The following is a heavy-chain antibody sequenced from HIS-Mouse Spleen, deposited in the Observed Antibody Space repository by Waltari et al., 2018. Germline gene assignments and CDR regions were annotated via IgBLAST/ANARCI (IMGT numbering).Heavy chain of an antibody. CDR3: AKDKHHAFDY. CDR2: ISYDGSNK. V-gene: IGHV3-30*18. Sequence: QVQLVESGGGVVQPGRSLRLSCAAAGFTFRSHGMNWVRQAPGKGLEWVAVISYDGSNKYYADSVKGRFTISRDNSKNTLYLQMNSLRAEDTAVYYCAKDKHHAFDYWGQGTLVTVSS. J-gene: IGHJ4*02. CDR1: GFTFRSHG.